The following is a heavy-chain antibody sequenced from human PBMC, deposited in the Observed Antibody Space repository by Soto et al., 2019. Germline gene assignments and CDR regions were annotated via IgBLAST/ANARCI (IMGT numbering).Heavy chain of an antibody. J-gene: IGHJ5*02. CDR2: MYFGGSF. CDR1: GASVSHGY. Sequence: QMQLQASGPGLVKPSETLSLTCNVSGASVSHGYWSWIRQPPGKALEWIGFMYFGGSFNYNPSLTTRATISVETSKNQFSMKLTSVTASDSAVYYCARSYYVSTGFAVDPWGQGTLVTVSS. V-gene: IGHV4-59*02. CDR3: ARSYYVSTGFAVDP. D-gene: IGHD3-22*01.